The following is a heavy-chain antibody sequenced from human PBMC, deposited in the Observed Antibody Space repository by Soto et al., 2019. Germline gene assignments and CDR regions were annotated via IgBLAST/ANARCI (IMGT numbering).Heavy chain of an antibody. J-gene: IGHJ3*02. Sequence: QVQLQESGPGLVKPSQTLSLTCTVSGGSISSGGYYWSWIRQHPGKGLEWIGYIYYSGSTYYNPSLKSRVTISVDTSKNQFSLKLSSVTAADTAVNYCARDGGWFGEEDSNNYAFDIWGKGTMVTVSS. CDR1: GGSISSGGYY. CDR2: IYYSGST. D-gene: IGHD3-10*01. V-gene: IGHV4-31*03. CDR3: ARDGGWFGEEDSNNYAFDI.